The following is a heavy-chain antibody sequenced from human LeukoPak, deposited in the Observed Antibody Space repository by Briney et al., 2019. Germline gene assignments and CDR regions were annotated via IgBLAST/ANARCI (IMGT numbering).Heavy chain of an antibody. CDR2: IYHSGST. D-gene: IGHD3-3*01. CDR3: ASLTYYDFWSGLHDAFDI. Sequence: PSETLSLTCAVSGYSISSGYYWGWIRQPPGKGLEWIGSIYHSGSTYYNPSLKSRVTISVDTSKNQFSLKLSSVTAADTAVYYCASLTYYDFWSGLHDAFDIWGQGTMVTGSS. V-gene: IGHV4-38-2*01. CDR1: GYSISSGYY. J-gene: IGHJ3*02.